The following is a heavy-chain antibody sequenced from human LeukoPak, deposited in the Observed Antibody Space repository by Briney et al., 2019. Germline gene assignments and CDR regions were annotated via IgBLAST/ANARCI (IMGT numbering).Heavy chain of an antibody. J-gene: IGHJ4*02. CDR2: IYYSGST. CDR3: ARAPRTGPYYFDS. CDR1: GVSISSYY. D-gene: IGHD3-10*01. Sequence: SETLSLTCTVSGVSISSYYWSWIRQPPGKGLEWIGYIYYSGSTNSNHSLNSRVTISVDTSKNHFSLKLSSVTAADTAVYYCARAPRTGPYYFDSWGQGTLVTVSS. V-gene: IGHV4-59*13.